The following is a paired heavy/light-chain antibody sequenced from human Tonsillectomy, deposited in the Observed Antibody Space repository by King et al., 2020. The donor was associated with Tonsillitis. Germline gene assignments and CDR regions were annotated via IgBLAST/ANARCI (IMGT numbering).Heavy chain of an antibody. D-gene: IGHD3-16*02. Sequence: QVQLVESGGGVVQPGRSLRLSCAASGFTFSSYTMHWVRQAPGKGLEWVALISYDGSNKYYVDSVKGRFTVSRDNSKDTLYLQMNSLRAEDTAVYYCAREGELSYYFDYWGQGTLVTVSS. CDR1: GFTFSSYT. V-gene: IGHV3-30-3*01. CDR3: AREGELSYYFDY. J-gene: IGHJ4*02. CDR2: ISYDGSNK.
Light chain of an antibody. V-gene: IGLV3-21*02. J-gene: IGLJ2*01. CDR3: QVWDSSGDQRVV. Sequence: SYVLTQPPSVSVAPGQTARITCGGDNIRSKSVHWYQQKPGQAPVLVVYVDKDRPSGIPERFFGSNSGNTATLTISRVEAGDEADYYCQVWDSSGDQRVVFGGGTKLTVL. CDR1: NIRSKS. CDR2: VDK.